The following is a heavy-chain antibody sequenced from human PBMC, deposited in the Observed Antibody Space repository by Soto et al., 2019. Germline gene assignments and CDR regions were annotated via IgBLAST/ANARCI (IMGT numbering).Heavy chain of an antibody. CDR1: GFTFSSHA. Sequence: EVQLLESWGGLVQPGGSLRLSCTASGFTFSSHAMTWVRQAPGKGLEWVSGLSDSGGSTYYADSVKGRFTISRDNSMNTLYLQMNTLRAEDTAVYYCAKVSSSWYAGFFDLWGQGTLVTVSS. CDR2: LSDSGGST. D-gene: IGHD6-13*01. V-gene: IGHV3-23*01. CDR3: AKVSSSWYAGFFDL. J-gene: IGHJ4*02.